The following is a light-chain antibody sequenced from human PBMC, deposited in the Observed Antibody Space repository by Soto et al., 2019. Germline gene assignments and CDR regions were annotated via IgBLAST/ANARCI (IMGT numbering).Light chain of an antibody. CDR2: AAS. Sequence: EMVLAQSPGTLSLSPGERATLSCRASQSVSASYLAWYQQKPGQAPRLLINAASSRATGIPDRFSGSGSGTDFTLTISRLEPEDFAVYYCQQRSNWPPEITFGQGTRLEI. CDR3: QQRSNWPPEIT. V-gene: IGKV3D-20*02. CDR1: QSVSASY. J-gene: IGKJ5*01.